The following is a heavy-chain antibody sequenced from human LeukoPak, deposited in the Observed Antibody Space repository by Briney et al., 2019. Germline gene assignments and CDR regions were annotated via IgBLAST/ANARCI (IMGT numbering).Heavy chain of an antibody. CDR3: AREVYYYDSSGYHPYFDY. D-gene: IGHD3-22*01. CDR1: GYTSTGYY. V-gene: IGHV1-2*02. CDR2: INPNSGGT. J-gene: IGHJ4*02. Sequence: ASVKVSCKASGYTSTGYYMHWVRQAPGQGLEWMGWINPNSGGTNYAQKFQGRVTMTSDTSISTAYMELSRLRSDDTAVYYCAREVYYYDSSGYHPYFDYWGQGTLVTVSS.